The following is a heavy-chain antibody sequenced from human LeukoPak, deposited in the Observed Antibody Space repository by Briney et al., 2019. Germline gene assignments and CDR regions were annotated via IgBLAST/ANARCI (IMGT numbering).Heavy chain of an antibody. V-gene: IGHV4-59*01. Sequence: SETLSLTCTVSGGSISSYYWSWIRQPPGKGLEWIGYIYYRGSTNYNPSLKSRVTISVDTSKNQFSLKLSSVTAADTAVYYCARGKTYGWYGWFDPWGQGTLVTVSS. CDR3: ARGKTYGWYGWFDP. J-gene: IGHJ5*02. D-gene: IGHD6-19*01. CDR1: GGSISSYY. CDR2: IYYRGST.